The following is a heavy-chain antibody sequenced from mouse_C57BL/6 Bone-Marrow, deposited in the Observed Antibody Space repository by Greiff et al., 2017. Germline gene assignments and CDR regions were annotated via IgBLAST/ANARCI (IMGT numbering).Heavy chain of an antibody. J-gene: IGHJ4*01. V-gene: IGHV2-9-1*01. CDR2: IWTGGGT. CDR1: GFSLTSYA. CDR3: ARNLGLLIRPYYYAMDY. D-gene: IGHD1-1*01. Sequence: VHLVESGPGLVAPSQSLSITCTVSGFSLTSYAISWVRQPPGKGLEWLGVIWTGGGTNYNSALKSRLSISKDNSKSQVFLKMNSLQTDDTARYYCARNLGLLIRPYYYAMDYGGKGTSVTVSS.